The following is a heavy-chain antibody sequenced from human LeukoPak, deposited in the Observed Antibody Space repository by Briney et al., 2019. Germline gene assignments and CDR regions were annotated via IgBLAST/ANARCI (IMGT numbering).Heavy chain of an antibody. CDR1: GGSFSGYY. D-gene: IGHD3-10*01. J-gene: IGHJ6*03. V-gene: IGHV4-34*01. CDR3: AGELGSGSYYKDYYYYYYMDV. Sequence: SETLSLTCAVYGGSFSGYYWSWIRQPPGKGLEWIGEINHSGSTNYNPSLKSRVTISVDTSKNQFSLKLSSVTAADTAVYYCAGELGSGSYYKDYYYYYYMDVWGKGTTVTVSS. CDR2: INHSGST.